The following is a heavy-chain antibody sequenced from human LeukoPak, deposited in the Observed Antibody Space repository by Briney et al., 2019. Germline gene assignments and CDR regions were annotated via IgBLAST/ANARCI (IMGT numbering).Heavy chain of an antibody. CDR1: GFTFSNYW. CDR3: ARDQIPTTKYYGMDV. CDR2: IMQDGSAK. Sequence: PGGSLKLSCAASGFTFSNYWMSWVRQAPGKGLEWVANIMQDGSAKYNVDSVKGRFTISKDNAKNSLYLQMNSLRAEDTAVYYCARDQIPTTKYYGMDVWGQGTTVTVSS. J-gene: IGHJ6*02. D-gene: IGHD2-2*01. V-gene: IGHV3-7*01.